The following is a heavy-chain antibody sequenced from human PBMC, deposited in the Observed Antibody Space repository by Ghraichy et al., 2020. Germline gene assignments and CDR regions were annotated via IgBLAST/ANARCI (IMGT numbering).Heavy chain of an antibody. CDR3: ARVKYEGYAFDI. Sequence: SVKVSCKASGGTFSSYAISWVRQAPGQGLEWMGGIIPIFGTANYAQKFQGRVTITADKSTSTAYMELSSLRSEDTAVYYCARVKYEGYAFDIWGQGTMVTVSS. J-gene: IGHJ3*02. V-gene: IGHV1-69*06. CDR1: GGTFSSYA. D-gene: IGHD3-3*01. CDR2: IIPIFGTA.